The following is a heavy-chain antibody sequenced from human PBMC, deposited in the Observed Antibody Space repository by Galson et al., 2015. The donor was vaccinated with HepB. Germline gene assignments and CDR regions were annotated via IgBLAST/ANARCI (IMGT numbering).Heavy chain of an antibody. Sequence: SLRLSCAASGFTFDDYAMHWVRQAPGKGLEWVSGISWNSGSIGYADSVKGRFTISRDNAKNSLYLQMNSLRAEDTALYYCAKDIWGAYYNDSSGTNGFDYWGQGTLVTVSS. CDR2: ISWNSGSI. V-gene: IGHV3-9*01. CDR1: GFTFDDYA. CDR3: AKDIWGAYYNDSSGTNGFDY. D-gene: IGHD3-22*01. J-gene: IGHJ4*02.